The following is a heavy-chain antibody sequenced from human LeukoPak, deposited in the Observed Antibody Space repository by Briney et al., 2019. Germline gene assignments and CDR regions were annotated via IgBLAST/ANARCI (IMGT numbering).Heavy chain of an antibody. CDR1: GYSFTNYW. CDR2: IYPGDSDT. Sequence: GESLKISCKGSGYSFTNYWIGWVRQMPGKGLEWMGIIYPGDSDTRYSPSFQGQVTISADKSISTAYLQWTSLKASDTAMYYCVKPYSRGWGNFDYWGQGTLVTVSS. J-gene: IGHJ4*02. V-gene: IGHV5-51*01. CDR3: VKPYSRGWGNFDY. D-gene: IGHD6-19*01.